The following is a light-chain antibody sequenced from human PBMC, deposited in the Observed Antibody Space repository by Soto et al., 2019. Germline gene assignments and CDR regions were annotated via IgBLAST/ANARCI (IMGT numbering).Light chain of an antibody. CDR3: MQGTHRLLYT. J-gene: IGKJ2*01. CDR1: QSLVYSDGNTY. CDR2: KVS. V-gene: IGKV2-30*01. Sequence: DVVMTQSPLSLPVTLGQPASISCRSSQSLVYSDGNTYLNWFQQRPGQSPRRIIDKVSNRDSGVPDRFSGSGSCTDFTLKISMVEAEDVGVYYCMQGTHRLLYTFGQGTTLEIQ.